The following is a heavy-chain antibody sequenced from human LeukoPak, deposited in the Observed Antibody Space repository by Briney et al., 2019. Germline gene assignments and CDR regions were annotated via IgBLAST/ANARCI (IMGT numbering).Heavy chain of an antibody. Sequence: SETLSLTCTVSGGSISSSSYYWGWIRQPPGKGLEWIGSIYYSGSTYYNPSLKSRVTISVDTSKNQFSLKLSSVTAAGTAVYYCARLNYYGSGSYYRGSQRAFDYWGQGTLVTVSS. CDR3: ARLNYYGSGSYYRGSQRAFDY. V-gene: IGHV4-39*01. J-gene: IGHJ4*02. CDR2: IYYSGST. D-gene: IGHD3-10*01. CDR1: GGSISSSSYY.